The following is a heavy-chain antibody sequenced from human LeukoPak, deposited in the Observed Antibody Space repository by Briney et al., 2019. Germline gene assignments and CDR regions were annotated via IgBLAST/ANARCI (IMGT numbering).Heavy chain of an antibody. CDR2: IKQDGSKT. V-gene: IGHV3-7*03. D-gene: IGHD6-19*01. CDR3: AKEGQQWPFDY. J-gene: IGHJ4*02. Sequence: GGSLRLSCAASGFTFSRYWMNWVRQAPGKGLEWVANIKQDGSKTNYVDSVKGRFTVSRDNAKNSLYLQMNSLRAEDTAVYYCAKEGQQWPFDYWGQGTLVTVSS. CDR1: GFTFSRYW.